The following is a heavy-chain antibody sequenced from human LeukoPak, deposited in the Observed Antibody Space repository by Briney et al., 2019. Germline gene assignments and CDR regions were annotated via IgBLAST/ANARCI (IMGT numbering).Heavy chain of an antibody. Sequence: SETLSLTCTVSGGSISSSSYYWGWIRQPPGKGLEWIGSIYYSGSTYYNPSLKSRVTISVDTSKNQFSLKLSSVTATDTAVYYCATFEFQEAGTFDYWGQGTLVTVSS. CDR1: GGSISSSSYY. CDR3: ATFEFQEAGTFDY. D-gene: IGHD6-19*01. J-gene: IGHJ4*02. V-gene: IGHV4-39*01. CDR2: IYYSGST.